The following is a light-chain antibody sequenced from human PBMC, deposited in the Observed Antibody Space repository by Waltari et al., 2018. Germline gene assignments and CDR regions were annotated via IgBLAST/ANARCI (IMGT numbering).Light chain of an antibody. V-gene: IGKV1-5*03. CDR3: QHYDSYSAT. CDR2: KAS. CDR1: QSITRW. J-gene: IGKJ4*02. Sequence: DIQMTQSPSTLSASVGDRVTITCRASQSITRWLNWYQQKPGKAPKLLIYKASILESGVPSRFSGGGSGTEFTLTISSLQPDDFATYYCQHYDSYSATFGRGTKVEIK.